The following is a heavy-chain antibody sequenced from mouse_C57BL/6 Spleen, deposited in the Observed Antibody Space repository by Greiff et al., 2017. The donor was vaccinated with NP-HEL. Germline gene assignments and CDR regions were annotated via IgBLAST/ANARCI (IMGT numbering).Heavy chain of an antibody. CDR2: IYPGDGDT. CDR3: ANYYYGSSYLAY. CDR1: GYAFSSSW. J-gene: IGHJ3*01. Sequence: VQLQESGPELVKPGASVKISCKASGYAFSSSWMNWVKQRPGKGLEWIGRIYPGDGDTNYNGKFKGKATLTADKSSSTAYMQLSSLTSEDSAVYFCANYYYGSSYLAYWGQGTLVTVSA. D-gene: IGHD1-1*01. V-gene: IGHV1-82*01.